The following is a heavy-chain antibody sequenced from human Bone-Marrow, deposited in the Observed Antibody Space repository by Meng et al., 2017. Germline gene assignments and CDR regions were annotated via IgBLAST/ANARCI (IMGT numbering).Heavy chain of an antibody. CDR2: MKSNVDGGTV. J-gene: IGHJ4*01. CDR3: YGHVDY. CDR1: GFTFSNAW. D-gene: IGHD4-17*01. Sequence: GESLKISCAASGFTFSNAWMTWVRQAPGKGLEWIGRMKSNVDGGTVDYAAAVKGRFFISRDDSENTFYLQINSLKTEDTAVYYCYGHVDYWGHGTLVTVSS. V-gene: IGHV3-15*01.